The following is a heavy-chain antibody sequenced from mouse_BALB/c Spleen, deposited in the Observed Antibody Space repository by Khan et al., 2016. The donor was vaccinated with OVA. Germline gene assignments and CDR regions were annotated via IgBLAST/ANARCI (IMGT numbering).Heavy chain of an antibody. CDR1: GYSITSDYA. CDR2: ISYSGST. J-gene: IGHJ4*01. CDR3: ARDDSRYNCGMDY. Sequence: EVQLVESGPGLVKPSQSLSLTCTVTGYSITSDYAWNWIRQFPGNKLEWMGYISYSGSTNYNQALKSRISITRDTSTNQFFLQLNSVATEDTATYYSARDDSRYNCGMDYWGQGTSVTVSA. D-gene: IGHD2-4*01. V-gene: IGHV3-2*02.